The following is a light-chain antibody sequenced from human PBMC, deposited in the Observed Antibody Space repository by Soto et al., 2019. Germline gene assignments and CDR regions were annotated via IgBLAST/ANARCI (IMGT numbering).Light chain of an antibody. CDR2: AAS. J-gene: IGKJ1*01. CDR3: LQYNSYPRT. CDR1: QGISNN. Sequence: DIQMTQSPSAMSASVGDRVTISFLASQGISNNLAWFQQQPGKVPRRLIYAASSVQSGVPSRFSGSGSGTEFTLTINSLQPEDFATYYCLQYNSYPRTFGQGTKVDIK. V-gene: IGKV1-17*03.